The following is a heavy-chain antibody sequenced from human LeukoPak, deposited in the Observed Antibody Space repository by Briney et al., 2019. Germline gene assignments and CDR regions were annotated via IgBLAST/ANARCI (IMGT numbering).Heavy chain of an antibody. D-gene: IGHD2-8*01. CDR1: GFTFSSYS. CDR2: IRYDGSEK. Sequence: GGSLRLSCAASGFTFSSYSMNWVRQAPGKGLEWVAHIRYDGSEKYYVDSVKGRFTISRDNAKNSLCLQMNSLRAEDTAVYGVRNVDGYWGQGTLVTVSS. CDR3: RNVDGY. J-gene: IGHJ4*02. V-gene: IGHV3-7*01.